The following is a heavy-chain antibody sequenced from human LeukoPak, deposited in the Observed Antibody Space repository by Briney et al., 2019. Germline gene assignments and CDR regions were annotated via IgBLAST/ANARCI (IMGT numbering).Heavy chain of an antibody. CDR2: IISSTNYM. CDR1: GFTVSNNY. D-gene: IGHD5-18*01. CDR3: ARGSHTAMVLFSCFDY. J-gene: IGHJ4*02. V-gene: IGHV3-21*06. Sequence: GGSLRLSCAASGFTVSNNYMSWVRQAPGKGLEWVSSIISSTNYMYYADSVKGRFTISRDNAKNSLYLQMHSLRAEDTAVYYCARGSHTAMVLFSCFDYWGQGTLVTVSS.